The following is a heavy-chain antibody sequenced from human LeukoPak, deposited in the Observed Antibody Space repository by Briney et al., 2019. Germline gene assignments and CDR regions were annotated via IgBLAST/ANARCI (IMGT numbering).Heavy chain of an antibody. Sequence: GGSLILSCAASGFTFSSYAMHWVRQAPGKGLEWVAVISYDGSNKYYADSVEGRFTISRDNSKNTLYLQMNSLRAEDTAVYYCARALSRGTFDYWGQGTLVTVSS. D-gene: IGHD3-10*01. CDR2: ISYDGSNK. J-gene: IGHJ4*02. CDR3: ARALSRGTFDY. V-gene: IGHV3-30*04. CDR1: GFTFSSYA.